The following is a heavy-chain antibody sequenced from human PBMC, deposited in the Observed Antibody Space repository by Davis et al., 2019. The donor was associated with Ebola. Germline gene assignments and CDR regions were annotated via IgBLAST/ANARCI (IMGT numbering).Heavy chain of an antibody. CDR3: ARLYYGSGSYYNWFDP. Sequence: SETLSLTCTVSGGSISTDYWSWIRQPPGKGLEWLGYISYTGSTNFNHSLKSRVTISVDTSKNQGSLNLSSVNAADTAVYYCARLYYGSGSYYNWFDPWGQGTLVTVSS. CDR1: GGSISTDY. V-gene: IGHV4-59*08. J-gene: IGHJ5*02. CDR2: ISYTGST. D-gene: IGHD3-10*01.